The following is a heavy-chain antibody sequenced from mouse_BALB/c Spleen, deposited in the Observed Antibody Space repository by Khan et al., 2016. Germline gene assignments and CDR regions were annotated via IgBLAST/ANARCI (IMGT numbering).Heavy chain of an antibody. Sequence: EVKLEGSGGGLVQPGGSMKLSCVASGFTFSNYWMNWVRQSPEQGLEWVAEIRLKSDDYVKHYAESVKGRFTISRDDSKSSVYLQMNNLRAEDTGIYYCWILLWGQGTTLTVSS. CDR2: IRLKSDDYVK. V-gene: IGHV6-6*02. J-gene: IGHJ2*01. CDR3: WILL. CDR1: GFTFSNYW.